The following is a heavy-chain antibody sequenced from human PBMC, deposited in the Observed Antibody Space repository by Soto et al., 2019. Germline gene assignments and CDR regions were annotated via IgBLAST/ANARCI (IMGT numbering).Heavy chain of an antibody. CDR3: ARGYGDYGY. CDR2: IYYSGST. CDR1: GGSISSYY. D-gene: IGHD4-17*01. V-gene: IGHV4-59*01. J-gene: IGHJ4*02. Sequence: SETLSLTCTVSGGSISSYYWSWIRQPPGKGLEWIGYIYYSGSTNYNPSLKSRVTISVDTSKNQFSLKLSSVTAADTAVYYCARGYGDYGYWGQGTLVTVSS.